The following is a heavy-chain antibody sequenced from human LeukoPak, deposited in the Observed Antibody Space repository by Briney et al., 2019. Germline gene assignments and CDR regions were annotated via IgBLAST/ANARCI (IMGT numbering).Heavy chain of an antibody. Sequence: ASVKVSCKASGYTFTGYYMHWVRQAPGQGLEWMGWINPNSGGTNYAQKFQGRVTMTRDTSISTAYMGLSRLRSDDTAVYYCARALVRGVIIGYFDYWAREPWSPSPQ. CDR2: INPNSGGT. J-gene: IGHJ4*02. D-gene: IGHD3-10*01. CDR1: GYTFTGYY. V-gene: IGHV1-2*02. CDR3: ARALVRGVIIGYFDY.